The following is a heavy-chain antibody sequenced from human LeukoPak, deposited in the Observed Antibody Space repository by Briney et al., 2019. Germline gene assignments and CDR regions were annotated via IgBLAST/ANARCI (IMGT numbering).Heavy chain of an antibody. D-gene: IGHD1-7*01. V-gene: IGHV3-30*04. CDR1: GFTFSSYA. Sequence: GGSLRLSCAASGFTFSSYAMHWVRQAPGKGLEWVAVISYDGSNKYYADSVKGRFTISRDNSKNTLYLQMNSLRAEDTAVYYCARDHRVAVRTFDYWGQGTLVTVSS. CDR3: ARDHRVAVRTFDY. J-gene: IGHJ4*02. CDR2: ISYDGSNK.